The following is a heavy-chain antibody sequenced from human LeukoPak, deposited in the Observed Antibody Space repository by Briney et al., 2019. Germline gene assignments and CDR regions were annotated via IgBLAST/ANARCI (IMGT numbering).Heavy chain of an antibody. CDR1: GYTFTSYG. Sequence: VASVKVSCKASGYTFTSYGISWVRQAPGQGLEWMGWISAYNGNTNYAQKLQGRVTMTTDTSTSTAYMELRSLRSDDMAVYYCASGKGYSSGWYDYFDYWGQGTLVTVSS. V-gene: IGHV1-18*03. CDR2: ISAYNGNT. D-gene: IGHD6-19*01. CDR3: ASGKGYSSGWYDYFDY. J-gene: IGHJ4*02.